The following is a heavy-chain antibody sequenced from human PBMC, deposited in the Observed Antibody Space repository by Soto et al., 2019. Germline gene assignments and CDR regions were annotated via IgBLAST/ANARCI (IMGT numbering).Heavy chain of an antibody. V-gene: IGHV3-48*03. CDR1: GFTFSSYE. Sequence: GGSLRLSCAASGFTFSSYEMNWVRQAPGKGLEWVSYISSSGSTIYYADSVKGRFTISRDNAKNSLYLQMNSLRAEDTAVYYCARAFYYYYGMDIWGQGTTVTVSS. CDR2: ISSSGSTI. CDR3: ARAFYYYYGMDI. J-gene: IGHJ6*02.